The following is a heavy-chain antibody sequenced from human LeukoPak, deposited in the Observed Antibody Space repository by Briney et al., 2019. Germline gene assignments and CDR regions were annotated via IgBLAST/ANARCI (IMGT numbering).Heavy chain of an antibody. CDR2: IYHSGST. V-gene: IGHV4-4*02. CDR1: GGSISSSNW. CDR3: ARKRAPYYYDSSGYRDAFDI. J-gene: IGHJ3*02. Sequence: PSGTLSLTCAVSGGSISSSNWWSWVRQPPGKGLEWIGEIYHSGSTNYNPSLKSRVTISVDKSKNQFSLKLSSVTAADTAVYYCARKRAPYYYDSSGYRDAFDIWGQGTMVTVSS. D-gene: IGHD3-22*01.